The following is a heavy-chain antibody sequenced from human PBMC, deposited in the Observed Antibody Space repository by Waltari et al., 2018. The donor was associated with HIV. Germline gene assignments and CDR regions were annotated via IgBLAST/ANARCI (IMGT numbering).Heavy chain of an antibody. D-gene: IGHD3-10*01. CDR1: GYTFTTYA. Sequence: VQLVQSGSELKKPGASVKISCKASGYTFTTYAIIWVRQMPGKGLEWMGIIYPRDSDTRYSPSFQGQVTISADKSITTAYLQWSSLKASDTAMYYCARLNYFRSGSYSPPYFDYWGQGTLVTVSS. V-gene: IGHV5-51*01. CDR3: ARLNYFRSGSYSPPYFDY. J-gene: IGHJ4*02. CDR2: IYPRDSDT.